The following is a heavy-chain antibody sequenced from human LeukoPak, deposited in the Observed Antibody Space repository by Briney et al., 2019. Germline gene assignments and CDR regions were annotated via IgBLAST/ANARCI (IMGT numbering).Heavy chain of an antibody. D-gene: IGHD3-9*01. J-gene: IGHJ2*01. CDR3: ARDSRARLRYFDWLQSWYFDL. CDR2: ISWNSGSI. V-gene: IGHV3-9*01. Sequence: GGSLRLSCAASGFTFDDYAMHWVRQAPGKGLEWVSGISWNSGSIGYADSVKGRFTISRDNSKNTLYPQMNSLRAEDTAVYYCARDSRARLRYFDWLQSWYFDLWGRGTLVTVSS. CDR1: GFTFDDYA.